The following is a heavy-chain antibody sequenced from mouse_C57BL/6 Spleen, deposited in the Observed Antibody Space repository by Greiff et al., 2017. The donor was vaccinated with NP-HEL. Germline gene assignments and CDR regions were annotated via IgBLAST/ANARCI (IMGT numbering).Heavy chain of an antibody. D-gene: IGHD3-2*02. V-gene: IGHV1-53*01. J-gene: IGHJ2*01. CDR3: AREGYHSSGYGYFDY. CDR2: INPSNGGT. Sequence: QVQLQQPGTELVKPGASVKLSCKASGYTFTSYWMHWVKQRPGQGLEWIGNINPSNGGTNYNEKFKSKATLTVDKSSSTAYMQLSSLTSEDSAVYYWAREGYHSSGYGYFDYWGQGTTLTVSS. CDR1: GYTFTSYW.